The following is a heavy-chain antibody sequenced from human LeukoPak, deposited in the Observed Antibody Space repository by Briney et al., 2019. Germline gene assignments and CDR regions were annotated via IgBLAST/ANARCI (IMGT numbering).Heavy chain of an antibody. CDR2: IYYSGST. D-gene: IGHD3-10*01. CDR3: ASSVRGVDY. CDR1: GGSISSYY. V-gene: IGHV4-59*01. Sequence: SETLSPTCTVSGGSISSYYWSWIRQPPGKGLEWIGYIYYSGSTNYNPSLKSRVTISVDTSKNQFSLKLSSVTAADTAVYYCASSVRGVDYWGQGTLVTVSS. J-gene: IGHJ4*02.